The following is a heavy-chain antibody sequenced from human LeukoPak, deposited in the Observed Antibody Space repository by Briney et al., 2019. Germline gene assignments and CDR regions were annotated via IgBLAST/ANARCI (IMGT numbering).Heavy chain of an antibody. CDR2: ISGSGGST. V-gene: IGHV3-23*01. CDR1: GFTFSSYA. CDR3: AKDNWGFYYYYYYMDV. Sequence: GGSLRLSCAASGFTFSSYAMSWVRQAPGKWLEWVSAISGSGGSTYYADSVKGRFTISRDNSKNTLYLQMNSLRAEDTAVYYCAKDNWGFYYYYYYMDVWGKGTTVTVSS. J-gene: IGHJ6*03. D-gene: IGHD7-27*01.